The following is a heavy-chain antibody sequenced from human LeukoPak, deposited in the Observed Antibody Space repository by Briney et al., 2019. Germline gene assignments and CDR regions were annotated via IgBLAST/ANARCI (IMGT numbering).Heavy chain of an antibody. D-gene: IGHD6-19*01. J-gene: IGHJ4*02. V-gene: IGHV3-9*01. CDR3: AKDSGIAVAGTREPSDY. Sequence: PGGSLRLSCAASGFTFDDYAMHWVRQAPGKGLEWVSGISWNSGSIGYADSVKGRFTISRDNAKNSLYLQMNSLRAEDTALYYCAKDSGIAVAGTREPSDYWGQGTLVTVSS. CDR1: GFTFDDYA. CDR2: ISWNSGSI.